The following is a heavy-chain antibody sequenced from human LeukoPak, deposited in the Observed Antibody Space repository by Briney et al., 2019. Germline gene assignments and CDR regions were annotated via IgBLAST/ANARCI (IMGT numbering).Heavy chain of an antibody. J-gene: IGHJ4*02. CDR1: GFTFSSYA. Sequence: GGSLRLSCAASGFTFSSYAMSWVRQAPGKGLEWVTVISFDGTNKYYADSVKGRFTISRDNSKNTVYLQMNSLRAGDTAMYYCAGWGCSSNSCYTPYWGQGTLVTVSS. CDR2: ISFDGTNK. D-gene: IGHD2-2*02. CDR3: AGWGCSSNSCYTPY. V-gene: IGHV3-30-3*01.